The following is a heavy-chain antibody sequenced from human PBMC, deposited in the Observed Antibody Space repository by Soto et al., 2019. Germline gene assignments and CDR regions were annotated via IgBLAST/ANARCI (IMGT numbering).Heavy chain of an antibody. CDR2: INPNSGGT. D-gene: IGHD2-2*01. Sequence: EASVKVSCKASGYTFTGYYMHWVRQAPGQGLERMGWINPNSGGTNYAQKFQGWVTMTRDTSISTAYMELSRLRSDDTAVYYCARARASPAANEPPGIIDYWGQGTLVTVSS. CDR3: ARARASPAANEPPGIIDY. CDR1: GYTFTGYY. V-gene: IGHV1-2*04. J-gene: IGHJ4*02.